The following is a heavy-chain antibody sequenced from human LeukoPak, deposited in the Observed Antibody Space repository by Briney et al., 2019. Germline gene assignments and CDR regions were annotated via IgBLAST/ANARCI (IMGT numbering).Heavy chain of an antibody. CDR2: ISSSSSYI. J-gene: IGHJ5*02. V-gene: IGHV3-21*01. Sequence: GGSLRLSCAASGVTVNYNFMNWVRQAPGKGLEWVSSISSSSSYIYYADSMKGRFTISRDNGKNSLYLQMNSLRAEDTAVYYCARDLSFKVFDPWGQGTLVTVSS. CDR3: ARDLSFKVFDP. CDR1: GVTVNYNF. D-gene: IGHD2/OR15-2a*01.